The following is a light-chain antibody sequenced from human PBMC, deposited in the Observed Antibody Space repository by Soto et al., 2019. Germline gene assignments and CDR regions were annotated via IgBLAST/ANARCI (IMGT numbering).Light chain of an antibody. CDR2: KAS. CDR3: QQYNSYSRT. J-gene: IGKJ1*01. Sequence: DIQMTQSPSTLSASVGDRVTITCRASQSISYWLAWYQQKPGKAPKLLIYKASSLESGVPSRLSGSGSGTDFTLTISSLQPDDFATYYYQQYNSYSRTFGQGTKVEV. CDR1: QSISYW. V-gene: IGKV1-5*03.